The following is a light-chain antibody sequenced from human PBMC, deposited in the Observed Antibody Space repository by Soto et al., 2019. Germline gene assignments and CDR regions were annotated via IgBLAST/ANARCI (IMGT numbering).Light chain of an antibody. CDR3: SSYTSSSTLVV. CDR2: EVS. V-gene: IGLV2-14*01. CDR1: SSDVGGYNY. J-gene: IGLJ2*01. Sequence: QSVLTQPASVSGSPGQSITISCTGTSSDVGGYNYVSWYQQRPGKAPKLMIYEVSYRPSGVSNRFSGSKSGNTASLTISGLQAEDEADYYCSSYTSSSTLVVFGGGTKLTVL.